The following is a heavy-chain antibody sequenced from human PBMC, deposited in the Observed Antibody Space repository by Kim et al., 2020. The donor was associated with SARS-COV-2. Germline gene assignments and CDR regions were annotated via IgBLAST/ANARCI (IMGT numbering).Heavy chain of an antibody. CDR2: ISGSGGST. J-gene: IGHJ4*02. CDR1: GFTFSSYA. CDR3: AKDLNHASGSYQYFDY. Sequence: GGSLRLSCAASGFTFSSYAMSWVRQAPGKGLEWVSAISGSGGSTYYADSVKGRFTISRDNSKNTLYLQMNSLRAEDTAVYYCAKDLNHASGSYQYFDYWGQGTLVTVSS. V-gene: IGHV3-23*01. D-gene: IGHD1-26*01.